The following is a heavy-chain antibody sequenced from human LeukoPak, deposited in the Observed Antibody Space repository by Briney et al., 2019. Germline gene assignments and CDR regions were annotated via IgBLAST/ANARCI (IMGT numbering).Heavy chain of an antibody. V-gene: IGHV3-74*01. CDR2: ISPDGTNI. CDR3: VRDGWGRTPYDS. Sequence: GGSLSLSCAASGFTLSDDWTSWARQVPGKGPVWVSHISPDGTNIAYADSVKGRFTISRDSAKNTLYLQMNSLRVGDTAVYYCVRDGWGRTPYDSWGQGTLVTVSS. D-gene: IGHD4-23*01. J-gene: IGHJ4*02. CDR1: GFTLSDDW.